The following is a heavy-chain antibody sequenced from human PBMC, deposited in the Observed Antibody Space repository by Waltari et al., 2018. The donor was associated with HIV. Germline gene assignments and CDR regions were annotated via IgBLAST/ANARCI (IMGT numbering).Heavy chain of an antibody. Sequence: EVQLVESGGGLVQRGGSLRLSCAASGFTVGSYCIHWFRQAPAKGLVGVSRINSDGSSTIYADSVKSRFTISRDNAKNTLYLQMNSLRAEDTAVYYCARDKFLRFGDPYGMDVWGQGTTVTVSS. D-gene: IGHD3-10*01. CDR3: ARDKFLRFGDPYGMDV. J-gene: IGHJ6*02. V-gene: IGHV3-74*01. CDR2: INSDGSST. CDR1: GFTVGSYC.